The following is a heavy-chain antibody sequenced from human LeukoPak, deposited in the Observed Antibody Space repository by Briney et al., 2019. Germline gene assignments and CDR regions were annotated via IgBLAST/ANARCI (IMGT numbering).Heavy chain of an antibody. CDR1: GFTVSSNY. CDR2: ISSSGSTI. D-gene: IGHD1-1*01. Sequence: PGGSLRLSCAASGFTVSSNYMNWVRQAPGKGLEWVSYISSSGSTIYYADSVKGRFTISRDNAKNSLYLQMNSLRAEDTAVYYCARVSFGVQLERRYYFDYWGRGTLVTVSS. V-gene: IGHV3-48*03. CDR3: ARVSFGVQLERRYYFDY. J-gene: IGHJ4*02.